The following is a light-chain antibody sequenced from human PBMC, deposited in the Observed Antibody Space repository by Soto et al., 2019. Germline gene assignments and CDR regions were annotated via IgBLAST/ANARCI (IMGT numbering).Light chain of an antibody. V-gene: IGLV1-36*01. Sequence: QSVLTQPPSVSEAPRQRVTISCSGSRSNIGNNAVNWYQQLPGKAPKLLIYYDDLLSSGVSDRFSGSKSGTSASLAISGLQSEDEADYYCAVWDDNLNGVVFGGGTKLTV. CDR2: YDD. CDR3: AVWDDNLNGVV. J-gene: IGLJ2*01. CDR1: RSNIGNNA.